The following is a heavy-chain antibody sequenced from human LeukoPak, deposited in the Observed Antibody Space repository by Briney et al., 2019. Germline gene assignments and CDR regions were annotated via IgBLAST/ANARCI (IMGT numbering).Heavy chain of an antibody. V-gene: IGHV3-66*01. J-gene: IGHJ4*02. CDR2: IYSGGST. CDR3: AKDRDVWGSLLDY. CDR1: GFAVSSNY. D-gene: IGHD3-16*01. Sequence: GGSLRLSCAASGFAVSSNYMSWVRQAPGKGLEWVAVIYSGGSTDYADSVKGRFTISRDNSKNTLYLQMNSLRAEDTAVYYCAKDRDVWGSLLDYWGQGTLVTVSS.